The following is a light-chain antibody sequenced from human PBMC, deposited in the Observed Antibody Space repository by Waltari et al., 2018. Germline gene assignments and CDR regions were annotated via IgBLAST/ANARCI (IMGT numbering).Light chain of an antibody. Sequence: SCRASHSVRGSLAWYQQKAGQAPRLLIYAAASRATGIPDMFSGSGAGTDFSLTISRLEPEDFAVYYCQHYVRLPATFGQGTKVEIK. J-gene: IGKJ1*01. CDR1: HSVRGS. CDR2: AAA. V-gene: IGKV3-20*01. CDR3: QHYVRLPAT.